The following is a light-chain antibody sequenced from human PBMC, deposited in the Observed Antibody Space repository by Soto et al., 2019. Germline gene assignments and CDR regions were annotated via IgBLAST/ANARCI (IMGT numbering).Light chain of an antibody. J-gene: IGLJ2*01. CDR2: LNSDGSH. CDR1: SGRSSYA. CDR3: QTWGSGIVV. Sequence: QLVLTQSPSASASLGASVKLTCTLNSGRSSYAIAWHQQQPEKGPRYLMKLNSDGSHNKGDGIPDRSSGSSSGTERYLTISSLQSEDEADYYCQTWGSGIVVFGGGTKVTVL. V-gene: IGLV4-69*01.